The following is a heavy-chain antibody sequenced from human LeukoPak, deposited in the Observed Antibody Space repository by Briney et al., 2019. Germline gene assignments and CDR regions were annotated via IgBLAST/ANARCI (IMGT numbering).Heavy chain of an antibody. D-gene: IGHD3-10*01. J-gene: IGHJ3*02. CDR2: INQDGSEI. CDR3: ATSRMRGAFDI. Sequence: GGSLRLSCAASGYPFSSYWMTWVRQAPGKGLEWLTNINQDGSEIYYVGSVQGRFITSRDNAKNSLYLQMNSLRVDDMAVYYCATSRMRGAFDIWGQGTMVTVSS. V-gene: IGHV3-7*01. CDR1: GYPFSSYW.